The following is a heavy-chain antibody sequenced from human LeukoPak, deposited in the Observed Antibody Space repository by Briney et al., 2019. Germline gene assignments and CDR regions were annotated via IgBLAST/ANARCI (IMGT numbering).Heavy chain of an antibody. CDR2: ISSSSSYT. V-gene: IGHV3-11*05. CDR3: ARVSGGSGSSINY. D-gene: IGHD3-10*01. CDR1: GFTFSDYY. J-gene: IGHJ4*02. Sequence: GGSLRLSCAASGFTFSDYYMSWIRQAPGRGLEWVSYISSSSSYTNYADSVKGRFTISRDNAKNSLYLQMNSVRAEDTAVYYCARVSGGSGSSINYWGQGTLVTVSS.